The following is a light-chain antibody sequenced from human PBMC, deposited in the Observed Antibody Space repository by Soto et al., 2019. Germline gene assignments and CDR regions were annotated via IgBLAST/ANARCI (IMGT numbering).Light chain of an antibody. J-gene: IGLJ3*02. Sequence: QSVLTQPPSVSGAPGQWVTISCTGSSSNIGAGYDVHWYQQLPGTAPKLLIYGNSNRPSGVPDRFSGSKSGTSASLAITGLQAEDEADYYCQSYDSSLSGSGVVFGGGTKVTVL. CDR1: SSNIGAGYD. V-gene: IGLV1-40*01. CDR3: QSYDSSLSGSGVV. CDR2: GNS.